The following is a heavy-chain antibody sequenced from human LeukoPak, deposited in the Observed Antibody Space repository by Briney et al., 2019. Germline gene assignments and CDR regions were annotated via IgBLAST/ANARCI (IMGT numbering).Heavy chain of an antibody. D-gene: IGHD2-15*01. J-gene: IGHJ3*02. CDR3: ARSWDIVVVVPRAPAFDI. CDR1: GFTFSSYS. Sequence: PGGTLRLSCAASGFTFSSYSMNWVRQTPAKGLEWVSSISSSSSYIYYADSVKGRFTISRDNAKNSLYLQMNSLRAEDTAVYYCARSWDIVVVVPRAPAFDIWGQGTMVTVSS. CDR2: ISSSSSYI. V-gene: IGHV3-21*01.